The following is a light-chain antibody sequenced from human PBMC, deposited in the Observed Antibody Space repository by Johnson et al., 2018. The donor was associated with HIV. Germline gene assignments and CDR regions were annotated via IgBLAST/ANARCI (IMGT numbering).Light chain of an antibody. CDR2: EKN. V-gene: IGLV1-51*02. CDR3: GTWDSSLGAPYV. J-gene: IGLJ1*01. Sequence: QSVLTQPPSVSAAPGQKVTISCSGSSSNIGNNYVSWYQQLPGTAPKLLIYEKNKRPSGIPDRFSASKSGTSATLDITGLQTGDEADYYCGTWDSSLGAPYV. CDR1: SSNIGNNY.